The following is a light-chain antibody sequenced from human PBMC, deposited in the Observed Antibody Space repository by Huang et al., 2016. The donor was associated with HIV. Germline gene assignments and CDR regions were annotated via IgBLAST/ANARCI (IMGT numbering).Light chain of an antibody. CDR1: ENITYF. CDR2: GTS. Sequence: DIQMTQSPSPLSASVGDSVSISCRATENITYFLYWYHQKPGTAPRRLIYGTSTLQSGVPSRFSGRGSGTEFTLTIRSLQPEDIGTYYCQQSFSTLTFGGGTKVQIK. V-gene: IGKV1-39*01. CDR3: QQSFSTLT. J-gene: IGKJ4*01.